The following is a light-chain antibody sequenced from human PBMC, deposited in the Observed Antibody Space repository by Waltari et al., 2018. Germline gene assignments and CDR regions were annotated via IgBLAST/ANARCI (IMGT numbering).Light chain of an antibody. CDR2: GAS. V-gene: IGKV3-20*01. CDR1: QSVSSSY. CDR3: QQRLT. Sequence: EIVLTPSPGTLSLSPGERATLSCRASQSVSSSYLAWYQQKPGQAPRLLIYGASSRATGIPDRFSGSGSGSDFTLTISRLEPEDFAVYYCQQRLTFGGGTKVEIK. J-gene: IGKJ4*01.